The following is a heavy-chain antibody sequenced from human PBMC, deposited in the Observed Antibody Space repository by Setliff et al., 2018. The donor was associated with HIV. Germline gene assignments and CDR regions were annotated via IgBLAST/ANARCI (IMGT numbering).Heavy chain of an antibody. D-gene: IGHD3-10*01. Sequence: GGSLRLSCAASGFTFSAHGMHWVRQVPGKGLEWVSLISWNGGSSYYADSVRGRFTISRDNRKNSLYLQMNSLRPEDTAFYYCARGPTGSGSSYLDYWGQGTLVTVSS. J-gene: IGHJ4*02. V-gene: IGHV3-43D*03. CDR2: ISWNGGSS. CDR3: ARGPTGSGSSYLDY. CDR1: GFTFSAHG.